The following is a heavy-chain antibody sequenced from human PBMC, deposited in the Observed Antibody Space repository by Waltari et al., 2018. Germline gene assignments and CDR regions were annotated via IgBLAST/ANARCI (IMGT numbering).Heavy chain of an antibody. CDR3: ARAGIAYCGGDCFSDY. V-gene: IGHV3-48*03. D-gene: IGHD2-21*02. J-gene: IGHJ4*02. Sequence: EVQLVESGGGLVQPGGSLRLSCAASGFTFSRYEMTWVRQAPGKGLKWVSYISSSGSTIYYADAVKGRFTISRDNAKNSLYLQMNSLRAEDTAVYYCARAGIAYCGGDCFSDYWGQGTLVTVSS. CDR1: GFTFSRYE. CDR2: ISSSGSTI.